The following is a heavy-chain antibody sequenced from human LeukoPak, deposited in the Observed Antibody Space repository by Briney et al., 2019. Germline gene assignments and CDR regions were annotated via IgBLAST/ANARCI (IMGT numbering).Heavy chain of an antibody. CDR1: GFTFSSYG. CDR2: IRYDGSNK. Sequence: GGSLRLSCEASGFTFSSYGMHWVRQAPGKGLEWVAFIRYDGSNKYYADSVKGRFTISRDNSKNTLYLQMNSLRAEDTTVYYCAKDPLYDSPGWYFDLWGRGTLVTVSS. CDR3: AKDPLYDSPGWYFDL. D-gene: IGHD3-22*01. V-gene: IGHV3-30*02. J-gene: IGHJ2*01.